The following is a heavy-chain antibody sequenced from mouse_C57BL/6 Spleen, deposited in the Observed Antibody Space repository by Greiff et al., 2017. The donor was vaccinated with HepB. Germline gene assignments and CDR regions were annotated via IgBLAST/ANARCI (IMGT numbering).Heavy chain of an antibody. D-gene: IGHD2-3*01. CDR2: ISDGGSYT. Sequence: EVKLMESGGGLVKPGGSLKLSCAASGFTFSSYAMSWVRQTPEKRLEWVATISDGGSYTYYPDNVKGRFTISRDNAKNNLYLQMSHLKSEDTGMYYCARGGGWLPFAYWGQGTLVTVSA. V-gene: IGHV5-4*03. J-gene: IGHJ3*01. CDR1: GFTFSSYA. CDR3: ARGGGWLPFAY.